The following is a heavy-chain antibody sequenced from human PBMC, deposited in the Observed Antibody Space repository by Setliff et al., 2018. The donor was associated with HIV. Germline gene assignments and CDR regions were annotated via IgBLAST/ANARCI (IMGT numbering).Heavy chain of an antibody. Sequence: SETLSLPCTVSGGSLRSDSYYWTWLRQPAGEALEWIGPIYSSGNTNYNPSLESRVTISVDTSKNQFSLKLRSVTAADTAVYYCAREEKLSAVAGTMYYYYAMDVWGQGTTVTVSS. CDR2: IYSSGNT. CDR3: AREEKLSAVAGTMYYYYAMDV. CDR1: GGSLRSDSYY. V-gene: IGHV4-61*02. J-gene: IGHJ6*02. D-gene: IGHD6-19*01.